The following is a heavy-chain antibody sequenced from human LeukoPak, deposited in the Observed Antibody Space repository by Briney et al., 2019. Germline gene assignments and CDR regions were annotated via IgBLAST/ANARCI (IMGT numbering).Heavy chain of an antibody. J-gene: IGHJ4*02. D-gene: IGHD3-22*01. CDR3: ARDYDGSGYFGY. CDR2: ISSSINYI. Sequence: VGGLRHSCAASGFTFSIYIMNWVRPAPGKGGEWVSSISSSINYIYYADSAKGRFTISRDNAKNSLYLQMNSLRAEDTAVYYCARDYDGSGYFGYWGQGTLVTVSS. CDR1: GFTFSIYI. V-gene: IGHV3-21*01.